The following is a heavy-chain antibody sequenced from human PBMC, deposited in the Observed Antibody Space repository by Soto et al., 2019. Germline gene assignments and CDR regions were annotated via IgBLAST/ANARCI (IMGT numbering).Heavy chain of an antibody. V-gene: IGHV3-33*01. CDR1: GFTFSGFG. CDR2: IWYDGSDK. Sequence: PGGSLRLSCAASGFTFSGFGMHWVRQAPGKGLEWVAIIWYDGSDKYYADSVKGRFTISRDNSKNTLYLQMNSLRAEDTAVYHCAFGNLSYYFDYWGQGTPVTGAS. J-gene: IGHJ4*02. D-gene: IGHD3-16*01. CDR3: AFGNLSYYFDY.